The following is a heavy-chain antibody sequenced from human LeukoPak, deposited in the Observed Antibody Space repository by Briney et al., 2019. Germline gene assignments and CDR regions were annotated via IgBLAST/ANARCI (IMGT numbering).Heavy chain of an antibody. CDR1: GYSFTDYH. J-gene: IGHJ5*02. CDR3: AREGDYGGYNWFDP. D-gene: IGHD4-23*01. Sequence: ASVKVSCKASGYSFTDYHMHWVRQAPGQGLEWMGWINCNTGGTNYAQKFQGRVTLTRDTSITTAYMEMNSLISDDTAVYYCAREGDYGGYNWFDPWGQGTLVTVSS. CDR2: INCNTGGT. V-gene: IGHV1-2*02.